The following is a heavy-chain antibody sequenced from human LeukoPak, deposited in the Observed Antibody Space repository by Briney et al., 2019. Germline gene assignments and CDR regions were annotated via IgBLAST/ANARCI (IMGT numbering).Heavy chain of an antibody. D-gene: IGHD2-15*01. CDR1: GFTFSSYG. Sequence: PGRSLRLSCAASGFTFSSYGMHWVRQAPGKGLEWVAVISYDGSNKYYADSVKGRFTISRDDSKNTLYLQMNSLRAEDTAVYYCAKAGCSGGSCYPFDYWGQGTLVTVSS. CDR3: AKAGCSGGSCYPFDY. V-gene: IGHV3-30*18. J-gene: IGHJ4*02. CDR2: ISYDGSNK.